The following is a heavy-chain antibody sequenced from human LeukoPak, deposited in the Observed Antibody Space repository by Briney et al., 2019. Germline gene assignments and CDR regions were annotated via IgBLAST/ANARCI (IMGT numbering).Heavy chain of an antibody. CDR2: ISGSGGST. V-gene: IGHV3-23*01. J-gene: IGHJ4*02. Sequence: GGSLRLSCAASGFTFSSYAMSGVRQAPGKGLDWGSAISGSGGSTYYADSVKGRFTISRGNSKNTLYLQMNSLRAEDTAVYYCAKEGIAARGPFDYWGQGTLVTVSS. CDR1: GFTFSSYA. CDR3: AKEGIAARGPFDY. D-gene: IGHD6-6*01.